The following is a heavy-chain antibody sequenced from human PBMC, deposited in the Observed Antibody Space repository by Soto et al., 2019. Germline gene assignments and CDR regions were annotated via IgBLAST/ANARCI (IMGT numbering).Heavy chain of an antibody. CDR3: ARDSPTVTTSWFDP. V-gene: IGHV1-18*01. CDR2: ISAYNGNT. CDR1: GYTFTSYG. Sequence: GASVKVSWKASGYTFTSYGISWVRQAPGQGLEWMGWISAYNGNTNYAQKLQGRVTMTTDTSTSTAYMELRSLRSDDTAVYYCARDSPTVTTSWFDPWGQGTLVTVSS. D-gene: IGHD4-17*01. J-gene: IGHJ5*02.